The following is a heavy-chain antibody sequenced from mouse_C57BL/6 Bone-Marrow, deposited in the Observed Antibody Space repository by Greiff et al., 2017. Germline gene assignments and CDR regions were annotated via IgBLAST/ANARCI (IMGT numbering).Heavy chain of an antibody. CDR1: GYTFTSYG. CDR3: ARSFRFAY. V-gene: IGHV1-81*01. Sequence: QVQLQQSGAELARPGASVKLSCKASGYTFTSYGISWVKQRTGQGLEWIGEIYPRSGNTYYNEKFKGKATLTTDKSSSTAYMGLRSLTSKDSAVYICARSFRFAYWGQGTLVTVSA. CDR2: IYPRSGNT. J-gene: IGHJ3*01.